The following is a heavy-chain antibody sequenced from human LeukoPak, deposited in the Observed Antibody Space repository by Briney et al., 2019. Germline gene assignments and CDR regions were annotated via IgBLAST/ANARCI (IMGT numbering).Heavy chain of an antibody. D-gene: IGHD2-15*01. CDR3: ARAIGYCSGGSCWYYFDY. J-gene: IGHJ4*02. CDR1: GYTFTGYY. V-gene: IGHV1-2*06. CDR2: INPNSGGT. Sequence: ASVKLSCKASGYTFTGYYMHWVRQAPAQGLKWMGRINPNSGGTNYAQKFQGRVTMTRDTSISTAYMELSRLRSDDTAVYYCARAIGYCSGGSCWYYFDYWGQGTLVTVSS.